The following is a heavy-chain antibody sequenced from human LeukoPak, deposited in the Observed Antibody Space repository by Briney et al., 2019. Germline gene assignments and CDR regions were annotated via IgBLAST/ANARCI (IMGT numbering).Heavy chain of an antibody. CDR2: ISSSGSTI. D-gene: IGHD2-15*01. CDR3: AGRVKYYYGTYV. CDR1: GFTFSSYE. Sequence: GGSLRLSCAASGFTFSSYEMNWVRQAPGKGLEWVSYISSSGSTIYYADSVKGRFTISRDNAKNSLYLQMNSLRAEDTAVYYCAGRVKYYYGTYVWGQGTTVTVSS. V-gene: IGHV3-48*03. J-gene: IGHJ6*02.